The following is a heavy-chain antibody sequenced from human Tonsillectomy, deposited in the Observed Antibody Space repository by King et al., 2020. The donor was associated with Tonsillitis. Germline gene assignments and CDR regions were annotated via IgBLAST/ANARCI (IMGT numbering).Heavy chain of an antibody. D-gene: IGHD2-21*01. CDR3: ARRIPSNSWYYFDY. Sequence: QLQESGPGLLRPSETLSLTCTVSGDSMNSHYWSWIRQPPGKGLEWIGYIYSSGSTKYNPSLKSRVTLSLDMSKNQFSLNLTSVTAADTAVYYCARRIPSNSWYYFDYWGQGTLVTVSS. CDR1: GDSMNSHY. J-gene: IGHJ4*02. V-gene: IGHV4-59*08. CDR2: IYSSGST.